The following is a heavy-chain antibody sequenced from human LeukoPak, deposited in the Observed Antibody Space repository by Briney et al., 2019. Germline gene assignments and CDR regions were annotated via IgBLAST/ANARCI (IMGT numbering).Heavy chain of an antibody. CDR3: ARESDRWSWYY. CDR2: INSDGSST. J-gene: IGHJ4*02. D-gene: IGHD6-13*01. Sequence: GGSLRLSCAASGFTFSSYGMSWVRQAPGKGLVWVSRINSDGSSTSYADSVKGRFTISRDNAKNTLYLQMNSLRAEDTAVYYCARESDRWSWYYWGQGTLVTVSS. V-gene: IGHV3-74*01. CDR1: GFTFSSYG.